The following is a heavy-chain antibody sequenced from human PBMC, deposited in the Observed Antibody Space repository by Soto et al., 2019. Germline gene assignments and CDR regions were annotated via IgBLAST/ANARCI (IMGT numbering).Heavy chain of an antibody. D-gene: IGHD3-10*01. CDR2: IIPILGIA. J-gene: IGHJ6*02. CDR3: ATGFGEFSHFYGMEV. CDR1: GGTFSSYT. V-gene: IGHV1-69*02. Sequence: ASVKVSCKASGGTFSSYTISWVRQAPGQGLEWMGRIIPILGIANYAQKFQGRVTISVDTSKHQSSLKVNSVTAADTAVYYCATGFGEFSHFYGMEVWGQGTTVTVSS.